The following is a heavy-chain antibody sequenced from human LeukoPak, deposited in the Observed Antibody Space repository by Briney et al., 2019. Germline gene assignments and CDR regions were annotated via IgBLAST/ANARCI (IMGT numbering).Heavy chain of an antibody. Sequence: GGSLRLTCAASGFSFSLYAMNWVRQAPGKGLEWVSTIIETGASPYYADSVRGRFTVSRDSSKNMFYLQMNSLRAEDTAIYYCARRGAGSGGLDYWGQGTLVTVSS. D-gene: IGHD6-19*01. CDR3: ARRGAGSGGLDY. CDR2: IIETGASP. V-gene: IGHV3-23*01. J-gene: IGHJ4*02. CDR1: GFSFSLYA.